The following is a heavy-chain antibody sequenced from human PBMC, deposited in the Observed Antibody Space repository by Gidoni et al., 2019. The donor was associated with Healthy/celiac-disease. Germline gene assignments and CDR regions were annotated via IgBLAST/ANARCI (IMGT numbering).Heavy chain of an antibody. Sequence: YGSYSMNWVRQAPGKGLEWVSSISSSSSYIYYADSVKGRFTISRDNAKNPLYLQMNSLRAEDTAVYYCARSPRRGSSWYFFDYWGQGTLVTVSS. J-gene: IGHJ4*02. CDR1: YGSYS. CDR3: ARSPRRGSSWYFFDY. V-gene: IGHV3-21*01. D-gene: IGHD6-13*01. CDR2: ISSSSSYI.